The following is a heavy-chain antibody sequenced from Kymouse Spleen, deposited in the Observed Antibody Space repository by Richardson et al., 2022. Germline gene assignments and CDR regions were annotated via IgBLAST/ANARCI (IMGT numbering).Heavy chain of an antibody. CDR1: GGSVSSGSYY. Sequence: QVQLQESGPGLVKPSETLSLTCTVSGGSVSSGSYYWSWIRQPPGKGLEWIGYIYYSGSTNYNPSLKSRVTISVDTSKNQFSLKLSSVTAADTAVYYCASRTGERYYYYYGMDVWGQGTTVTVSS. J-gene: IGHJ6*02. CDR3: ASRTGERYYYYYGMDV. V-gene: IGHV4-61*01. D-gene: IGHD7-27*02. CDR2: IYYSGST.